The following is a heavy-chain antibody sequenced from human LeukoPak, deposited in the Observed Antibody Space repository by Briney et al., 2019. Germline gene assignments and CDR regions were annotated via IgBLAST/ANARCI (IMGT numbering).Heavy chain of an antibody. CDR3: AKSHGSGSYYSYYYYYYGMDV. V-gene: IGHV3-23*01. Sequence: GGSLRLSCATSGFAFSNYAMNWVRQAPGKGLEWVSGISGFNTYYADSVKGRFTISRDNSKNTLHLQMNSLRAEDTAVYYCAKSHGSGSYYSYYYYYYGMDVWGQGTTVTVSS. J-gene: IGHJ6*02. D-gene: IGHD3-10*01. CDR2: ISGFNT. CDR1: GFAFSNYA.